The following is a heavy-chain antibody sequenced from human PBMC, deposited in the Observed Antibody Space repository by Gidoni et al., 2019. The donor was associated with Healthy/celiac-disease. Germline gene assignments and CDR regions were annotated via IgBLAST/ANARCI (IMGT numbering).Heavy chain of an antibody. J-gene: IGHJ6*02. CDR3: ARERPGRSGYYGMDV. CDR2: INPNSGGT. V-gene: IGHV1-2*02. Sequence: QVQLVQSGAEVKKPGASVKVSCKASGYTFTGYYMHWVRQAPGQGLEWMGWINPNSGGTNYAQKFQGRVTMTRDTSISTAYMELSRLRSDDTAVYYCARERPGRSGYYGMDVWGQGTTVTVSS. CDR1: GYTFTGYY.